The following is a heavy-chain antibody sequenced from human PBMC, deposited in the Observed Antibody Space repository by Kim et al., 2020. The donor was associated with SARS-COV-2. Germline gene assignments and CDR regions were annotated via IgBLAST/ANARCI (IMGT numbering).Heavy chain of an antibody. J-gene: IGHJ4*02. Sequence: KRRVTMSVDTSKNQFSLKLSSVTAADTAVYYCARHVNYYDGSGFLWGLDYWGQGTLVTVSS. V-gene: IGHV4-34*01. CDR3: ARHVNYYDGSGFLWGLDY. D-gene: IGHD3-22*01.